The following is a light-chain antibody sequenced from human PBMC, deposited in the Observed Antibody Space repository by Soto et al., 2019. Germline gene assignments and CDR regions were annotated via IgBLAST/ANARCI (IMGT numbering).Light chain of an antibody. CDR3: QQRSNWPLT. Sequence: EIVLSQSPATLSLSPREKNSPSFRASQSVTTYLAWYQQKPGQAPRLLIHDASNRATGIPARFSGSGSGTDFTLTISSLEPEDFAVYYCQQRSNWPLTFGQGTRLEIK. CDR1: QSVTTY. V-gene: IGKV3-11*01. J-gene: IGKJ5*01. CDR2: DAS.